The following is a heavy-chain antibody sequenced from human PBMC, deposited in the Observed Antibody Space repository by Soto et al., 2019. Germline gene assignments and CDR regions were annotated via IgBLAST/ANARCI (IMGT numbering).Heavy chain of an antibody. D-gene: IGHD6-13*01. CDR3: ARQGQLTFDY. Sequence: QLQLQESGPGLVKPSETLSLTCTVSGGSISSSSYYWGWIRQPPGQGLEWIGRIYYSGSTYYNPSLKSRVTISVDTSKNQFSLKLSSVTAADTAVYYCARQGQLTFDYWGQGTLVTVSS. CDR1: GGSISSSSYY. CDR2: IYYSGST. J-gene: IGHJ4*02. V-gene: IGHV4-39*01.